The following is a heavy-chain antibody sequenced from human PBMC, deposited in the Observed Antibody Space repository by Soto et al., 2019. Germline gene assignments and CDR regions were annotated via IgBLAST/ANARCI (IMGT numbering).Heavy chain of an antibody. CDR3: ARLYCSSPSCYSVGAFEI. D-gene: IGHD2-2*01. CDR2: IWFDGSDK. J-gene: IGHJ3*02. V-gene: IGHV3-33*01. CDR1: GFTFSNYG. Sequence: GGSLRLSCAASGFTFSNYGMHWVRQAPGKGLEWVALIWFDGSDKYYADSVKGRFTVSRDNSKNTVYLQMNSLRAEDTAMYYCARLYCSSPSCYSVGAFEIRGQGTMVTVSS.